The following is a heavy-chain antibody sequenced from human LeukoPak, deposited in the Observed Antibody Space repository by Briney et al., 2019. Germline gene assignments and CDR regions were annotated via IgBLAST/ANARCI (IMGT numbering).Heavy chain of an antibody. V-gene: IGHV3-74*01. Sequence: PGGSLRLSCAASGFTFGNYWINWVRQAPGKGLVWVSRVNSDGSITNYADSVKGRFSISRDSAKNTLYLQMSSLRSEDTAVYYCAREQEDCTGTTCYRAFDVWGQGTMVTVS. CDR2: VNSDGSIT. CDR3: AREQEDCTGTTCYRAFDV. D-gene: IGHD2-2*01. CDR1: GFTFGNYW. J-gene: IGHJ3*01.